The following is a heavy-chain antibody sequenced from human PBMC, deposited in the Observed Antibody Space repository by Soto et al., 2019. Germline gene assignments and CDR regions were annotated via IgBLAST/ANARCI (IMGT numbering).Heavy chain of an antibody. V-gene: IGHV3-53*02. CDR3: ARDRPGDEGDAFDI. Sequence: EVQLVETGGGLIQPGGSLRLSCAASGLIVSTNYMNWVRRAPGKGLEWVSVLYSGGSTHYAGSLKGRFIISRDNSKNTLYLQMNSLRAEDTAVYYCARDRPGDEGDAFDIWGHGTLVTVSS. D-gene: IGHD3-10*01. CDR2: LYSGGST. J-gene: IGHJ3*02. CDR1: GLIVSTNY.